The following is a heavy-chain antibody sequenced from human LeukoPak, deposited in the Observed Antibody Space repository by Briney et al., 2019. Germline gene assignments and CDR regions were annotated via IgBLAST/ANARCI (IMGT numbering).Heavy chain of an antibody. CDR1: GFTFSSYS. J-gene: IGHJ4*02. Sequence: PGGSLRLSCAASGFTFSSYSMNWVRQAPGKGLEWVSSISSSSSYIYYADSVKGRFTISRDDAKNSLYLQMNSLRAEDTAVYYCARGSAMVNDYWGQGTLVTVSS. CDR3: ARGSAMVNDY. CDR2: ISSSSSYI. D-gene: IGHD4/OR15-4a*01. V-gene: IGHV3-21*01.